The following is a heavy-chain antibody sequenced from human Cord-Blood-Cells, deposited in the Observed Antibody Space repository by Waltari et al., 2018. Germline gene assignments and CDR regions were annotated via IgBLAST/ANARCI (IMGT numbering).Heavy chain of an antibody. V-gene: IGHV3-15*01. CDR1: GFTFSNAW. J-gene: IGHJ3*02. Sequence: EVQLVESGGGLVKPGGSLRLSFAASGFTFSNAWMSWVRQAPGKGLEWVGRIKSKTDGGKTDYADPVKGRFTIARDDSKNTLYLQMNSLKTEDTAVYYCTTGGPPNIVATIDDAFDIWGQGTMVTVSS. CDR3: TTGGPPNIVATIDDAFDI. D-gene: IGHD5-12*01. CDR2: IKSKTDGGKT.